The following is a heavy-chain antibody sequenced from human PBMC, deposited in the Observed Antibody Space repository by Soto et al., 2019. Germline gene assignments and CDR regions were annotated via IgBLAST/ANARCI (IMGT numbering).Heavy chain of an antibody. CDR3: ARDLYSSSWYRNGFDY. CDR2: INPSGGST. Sequence: ASVKVSCKASGYTFTSYYMHWVRQAPGQGLEWMGIINPSGGSTSYAQKFQGRVTMTRDTSTSTVYMELSSLRSADTAVYYCARDLYSSSWYRNGFDYWGQGTLVTVSS. CDR1: GYTFTSYY. D-gene: IGHD6-13*01. J-gene: IGHJ4*02. V-gene: IGHV1-46*01.